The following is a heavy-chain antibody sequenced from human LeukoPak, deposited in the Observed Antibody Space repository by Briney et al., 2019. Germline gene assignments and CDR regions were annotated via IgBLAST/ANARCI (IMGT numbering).Heavy chain of an antibody. D-gene: IGHD4-17*01. J-gene: IGHJ4*02. V-gene: IGHV1-8*01. CDR2: MNPNSGNT. CDR3: ARRVSYGDFDY. CDR1: GYTFTSYD. Sequence: SVKVSCKASGYTFTSYDVNWVRQATGRGLEWMGWMNPNSGNTGYAQKFQGRVTITRNTSISTAYMQLSSLRSEDTAVHYCARRVSYGDFDYWGQGTLVTVSS.